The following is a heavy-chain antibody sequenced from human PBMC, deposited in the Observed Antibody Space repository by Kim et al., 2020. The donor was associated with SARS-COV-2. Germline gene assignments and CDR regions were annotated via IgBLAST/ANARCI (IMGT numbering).Heavy chain of an antibody. V-gene: IGHV3-30*18. CDR2: ISYDGSNK. Sequence: GGSLRLSCAASGFTFSSYGMHWVRQAPGKGLEWVAVISYDGSNKYYADSVKGRFTISRDNSKNTLYLQMNSLRAEDTAVYYCAKEHYYDSSGYLDYWGQGTLVTVSS. J-gene: IGHJ4*02. D-gene: IGHD3-22*01. CDR3: AKEHYYDSSGYLDY. CDR1: GFTFSSYG.